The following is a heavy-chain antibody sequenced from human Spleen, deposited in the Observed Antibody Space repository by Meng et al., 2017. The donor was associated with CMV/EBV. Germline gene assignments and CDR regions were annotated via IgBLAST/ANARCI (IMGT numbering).Heavy chain of an antibody. V-gene: IGHV1-69*06. J-gene: IGHJ4*02. CDR2: ITPTLASA. Sequence: AISWVRHARGQGLEWMEVITPTLASANSEPKFQDRVTITADKSTRTVYMERSSLRSADTAVYYCARGPWGRSYYDFLSGDPYYFDYWGQGTLVTVSS. CDR1: A. D-gene: IGHD3-3*01. CDR3: ARGPWGRSYYDFLSGDPYYFDY.